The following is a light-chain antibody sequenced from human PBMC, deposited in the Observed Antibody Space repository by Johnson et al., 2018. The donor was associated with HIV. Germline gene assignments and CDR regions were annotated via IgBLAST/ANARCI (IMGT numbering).Light chain of an antibody. V-gene: IGLV1-51*01. CDR2: DNN. CDR3: GTWDSSLSAVV. CDR1: RSTIGNNY. J-gene: IGLJ1*01. Sequence: LTQPPSVSAAPGQKVTISCSGSRSTIGNNYVSWYQQLPGTAPKLLIYDNNKRPSGIPDRFSGSKSGTSATLGITRLQTEDEAVYYCGTWDSSLSAVVFGTGTKVTVL.